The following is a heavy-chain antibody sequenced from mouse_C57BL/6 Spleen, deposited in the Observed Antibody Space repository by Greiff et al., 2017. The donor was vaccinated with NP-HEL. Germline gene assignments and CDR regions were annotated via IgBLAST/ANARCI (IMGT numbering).Heavy chain of an antibody. V-gene: IGHV1-54*01. CDR3: ARSSMVRYAMDY. CDR2: INPGSGGT. CDR1: GYAFTNYL. D-gene: IGHD1-1*02. J-gene: IGHJ4*01. Sequence: VQLQQSGAELVRPGTSVKVSCKASGYAFTNYLIEWVKQRPGQGLEWIGVINPGSGGTNYNEKFKGKATLTADKSSSTAYMQLSSLTSEDSAVYFCARSSMVRYAMDYWGQGTSVTVSS.